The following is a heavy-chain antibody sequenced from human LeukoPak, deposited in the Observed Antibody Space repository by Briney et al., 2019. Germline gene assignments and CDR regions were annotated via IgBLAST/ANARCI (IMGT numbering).Heavy chain of an antibody. V-gene: IGHV4-34*01. CDR2: INHSGST. CDR1: GRSFSGYY. J-gene: IGHJ4*02. D-gene: IGHD3-22*01. CDR3: ARVLSCCDSSGYSHAIDDY. Sequence: SETLSLTCAVYGRSFSGYYWSWIRQPPGKGLEWIGEINHSGSTNYNPSLKSRVTISVDTSKNQFSLKLSSVTAADTAVYYCARVLSCCDSSGYSHAIDDYWGQGTLVTVSS.